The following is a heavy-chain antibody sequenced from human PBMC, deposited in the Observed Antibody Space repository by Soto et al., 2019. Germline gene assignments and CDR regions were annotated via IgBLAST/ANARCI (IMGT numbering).Heavy chain of an antibody. J-gene: IGHJ4*02. CDR2: IAPIGYST. Sequence: EVQLLESGGGLVQPGGSVRLSCAVSGLTFRNHAMSWVRQAPGKGLEWVSTIAPIGYSTHYAGSVEGRFTISRDDSKSTLDLQMNSLRADDTAVYYCVSWVSPHFDYWGQGTLVSVSS. D-gene: IGHD2-8*01. V-gene: IGHV3-23*01. CDR1: GLTFRNHA. CDR3: VSWVSPHFDY.